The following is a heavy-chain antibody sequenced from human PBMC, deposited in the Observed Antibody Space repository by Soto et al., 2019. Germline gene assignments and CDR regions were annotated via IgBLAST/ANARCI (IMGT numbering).Heavy chain of an antibody. Sequence: GGSLRLSCAASGFTFSSYAMSWVRQAPGKGLEWVSAISGSGGSTYYADSVKGRFTISRDNSKNTLYLQMNSLRAEDTAVYYCAKDRGALALVGATHFDYWGQGTLVTVPS. CDR1: GFTFSSYA. J-gene: IGHJ4*02. CDR2: ISGSGGST. D-gene: IGHD1-26*01. V-gene: IGHV3-23*01. CDR3: AKDRGALALVGATHFDY.